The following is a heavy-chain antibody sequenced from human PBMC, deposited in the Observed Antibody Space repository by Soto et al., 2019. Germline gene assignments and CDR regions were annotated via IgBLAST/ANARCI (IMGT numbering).Heavy chain of an antibody. Sequence: GASVKVSCKASGGTFSSYAIGWVRQAPGKGLEWISYISSSLGHTDYAESVKGRFTISRDNAKSSVFLEMSDLRSDDTAVYYCAANWNFGLNFWGQGTLVTVSS. CDR2: ISSSLGHT. CDR3: AANWNFGLNF. D-gene: IGHD1-1*01. V-gene: IGHV3-21*01. CDR1: GGTFSSYA. J-gene: IGHJ4*02.